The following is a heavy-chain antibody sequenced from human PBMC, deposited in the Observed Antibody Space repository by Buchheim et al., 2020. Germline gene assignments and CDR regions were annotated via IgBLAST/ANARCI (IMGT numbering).Heavy chain of an antibody. J-gene: IGHJ6*04. CDR2: IIPILGIA. CDR3: ARGHCSSTSCDYYYYYGMDV. D-gene: IGHD2-2*01. V-gene: IGHV1-69*04. CDR1: GGTFSSYA. Sequence: QVQLVQSGAEVKKPGSSVKVSCKASGGTFSSYAISWVRQAPGQGLEWMGRIIPILGIANYAQKFQGRVTITADKSTSTAYMELSSLRSEDTAVYYCARGHCSSTSCDYYYYYGMDVWGKGTT.